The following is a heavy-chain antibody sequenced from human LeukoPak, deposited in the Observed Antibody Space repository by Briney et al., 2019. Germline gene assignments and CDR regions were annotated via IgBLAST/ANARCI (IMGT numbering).Heavy chain of an antibody. Sequence: PSETLSLTCTVSGASISTSSYYWGWIRQPPGKGLEWIGSIFYGGSTYYNPSLKSRVTISGDTSTSQFSMKLSSVTVVDTAVYYCARQRHREEQWVVRVPNWFDPWGQGTLVTVSS. V-gene: IGHV4-39*01. CDR3: ARQRHREEQWVVRVPNWFDP. D-gene: IGHD6-19*01. J-gene: IGHJ5*02. CDR2: IFYGGST. CDR1: GASISTSSYY.